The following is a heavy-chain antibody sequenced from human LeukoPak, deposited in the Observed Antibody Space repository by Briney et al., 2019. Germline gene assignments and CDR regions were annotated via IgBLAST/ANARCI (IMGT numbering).Heavy chain of an antibody. V-gene: IGHV1-69*05. J-gene: IGHJ4*02. CDR3: AGRAPGYCSSTSCLTGDLDY. CDR2: IIPIFGTA. Sequence: GASVNLSCKASGGTFSSYAISWVRQAPGQGLEWMGGIIPIFGTANYAQKFQGRVTITTDESTSTAYMELSSLRSEDTAVYYCAGRAPGYCSSTSCLTGDLDYWGQGTLVTVSS. CDR1: GGTFSSYA. D-gene: IGHD2-2*01.